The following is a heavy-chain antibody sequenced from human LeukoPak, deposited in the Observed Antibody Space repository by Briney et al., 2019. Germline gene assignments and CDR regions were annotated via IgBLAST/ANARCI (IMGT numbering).Heavy chain of an antibody. D-gene: IGHD3-22*01. CDR2: IWYDGSNK. V-gene: IGHV3-33*06. CDR1: GFTFSTYG. J-gene: IGHJ4*02. CDR3: AKVPGPYYDSSGYHTHY. Sequence: GGSLRLSCAASGFTFSTYGMHWVRQAPGKGLEWVALIWYDGSNKYYADSVKGRFTISRDNSKNTLYLQMNSLRAEDSAVYYCAKVPGPYYDSSGYHTHYWGQGTLVTVSS.